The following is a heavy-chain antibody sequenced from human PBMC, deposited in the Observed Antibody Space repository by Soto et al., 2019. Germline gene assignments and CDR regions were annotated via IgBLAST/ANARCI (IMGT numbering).Heavy chain of an antibody. CDR2: VSYDEVNK. D-gene: IGHD6-19*01. J-gene: IGHJ5*02. Sequence: PGGSLRLSCVGSGFTFSNFGIHWVRQAPGKGLEWLAVVSYDEVNKFYADSVRGRFTISRDNSKDTVYLQINSLRRDDTAMYFCAKVMTESSGVAIGPWGEGTLAAVS. CDR1: GFTFSNFG. V-gene: IGHV3-30*18. CDR3: AKVMTESSGVAIGP.